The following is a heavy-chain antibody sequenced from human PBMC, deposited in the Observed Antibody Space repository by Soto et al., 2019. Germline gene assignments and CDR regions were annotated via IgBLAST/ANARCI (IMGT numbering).Heavy chain of an antibody. Sequence: VGSLRLSCAASGFTFSSYSMNWVRQAPGKGLEWVSYISSSSSTIYYADSVKGRFTISRDNAKNSLYLQMNSLRAEDTAVYYCARVRYYDILTGPTDYWGQGTLVTVSS. V-gene: IGHV3-48*01. CDR2: ISSSSSTI. CDR3: ARVRYYDILTGPTDY. CDR1: GFTFSSYS. D-gene: IGHD3-9*01. J-gene: IGHJ4*02.